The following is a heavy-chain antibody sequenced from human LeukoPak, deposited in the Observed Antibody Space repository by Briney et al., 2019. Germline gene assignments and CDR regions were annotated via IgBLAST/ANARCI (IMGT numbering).Heavy chain of an antibody. J-gene: IGHJ4*02. CDR1: GFTFSSYG. Sequence: GRSLRLSCAASGFTFSSYGMHWVRQAPGKGLEWVAVIWYDGSNKYYADSVKGRFTISRDNSKNTLYLQMNSLRAEDTAVYYCVRGPSNRMEYYFDYWGQGTLVTVSS. CDR3: VRGPSNRMEYYFDY. V-gene: IGHV3-33*01. D-gene: IGHD1-14*01. CDR2: IWYDGSNK.